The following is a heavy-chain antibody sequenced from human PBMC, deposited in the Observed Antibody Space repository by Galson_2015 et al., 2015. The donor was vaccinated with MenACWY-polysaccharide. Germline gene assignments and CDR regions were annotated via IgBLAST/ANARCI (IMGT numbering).Heavy chain of an antibody. CDR3: ARDISSWYFDL. J-gene: IGHJ2*01. V-gene: IGHV3-33*01. Sequence: SLRLSCAASGLTFSDYGMHWVRQAPGKGLEWVAVIWHDGSKKFYVDSVKGRFTISRDSSKSTLSLQMNSLRAEDTAVYYCARDISSWYFDLWGRGTLVTVSS. CDR1: GLTFSDYG. CDR2: IWHDGSKK.